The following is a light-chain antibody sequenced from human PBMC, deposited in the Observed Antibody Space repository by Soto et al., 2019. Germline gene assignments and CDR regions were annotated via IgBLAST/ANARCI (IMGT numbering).Light chain of an antibody. J-gene: IGKJ2*01. V-gene: IGKV3-15*01. CDR2: NAW. CDR3: QQYKNWPPYT. CDR1: QSVTTN. Sequence: ETVMTQSPATLSVSPGERATLSCRASQSVTTNVAWYQKKPGQAPRLLIYNAWTRATGIPARFSGSGSGTEFTLTISSLQSEDFAVYYCQQYKNWPPYTFGQGTKLEIK.